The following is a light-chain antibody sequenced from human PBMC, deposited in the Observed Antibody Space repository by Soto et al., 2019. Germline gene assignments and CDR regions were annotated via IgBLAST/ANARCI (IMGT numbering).Light chain of an antibody. Sequence: DIQMTQSPSSLSASVGDRVTITCRASQGISNYLAWYQQKPGKVPKLLIYAASTLQSGVPSRFSGSGSGTDFTLTISSLQPEDVATYSCPKYNSAPPSTFGQGTKVEIK. CDR1: QGISNY. V-gene: IGKV1-27*01. J-gene: IGKJ1*01. CDR2: AAS. CDR3: PKYNSAPPST.